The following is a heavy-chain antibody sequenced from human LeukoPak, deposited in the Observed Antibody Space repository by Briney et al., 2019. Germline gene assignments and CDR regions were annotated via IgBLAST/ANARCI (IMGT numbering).Heavy chain of an antibody. V-gene: IGHV1-8*01. CDR3: ARWLGYCTNGVCSPDAFDI. D-gene: IGHD2-8*01. CDR2: MNPNCGNT. Sequence: ASVKVSCKASGYTFTSYDINWVRQATGQGLEWMGWMNPNCGNTGYAQKFQGRVTMTRNTSISTAYMELSSLRSEDTAVYYCARWLGYCTNGVCSPDAFDIWGQGTMVTVSS. J-gene: IGHJ3*02. CDR1: GYTFTSYD.